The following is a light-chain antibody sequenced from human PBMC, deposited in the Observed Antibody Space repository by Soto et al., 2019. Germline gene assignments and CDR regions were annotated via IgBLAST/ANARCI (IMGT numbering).Light chain of an antibody. Sequence: EVVMTQSPATLSVFPGERVTLSCRASQSVSSSLAWYQQKPGQAPRLLNYSASHRATGIPARFSGSGSGTEFTLTISSLESEDFAVYYCQQYINGYTFGQGTKLETK. J-gene: IGKJ2*01. CDR1: QSVSSS. V-gene: IGKV3-15*01. CDR3: QQYINGYT. CDR2: SAS.